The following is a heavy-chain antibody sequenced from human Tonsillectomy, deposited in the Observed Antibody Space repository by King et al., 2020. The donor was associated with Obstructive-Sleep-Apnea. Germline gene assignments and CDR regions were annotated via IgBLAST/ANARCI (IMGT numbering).Heavy chain of an antibody. V-gene: IGHV3-23*04. J-gene: IGHJ4*02. D-gene: IGHD6-13*01. CDR3: ARGKAAAGAY. Sequence: VQLVESGGGLVQPGGSLRVSCAASGFTFSNYAMIWVRQAPGKGLEWVSGIGSSAGSTYSTYYADSVKGRFTISRDNSKNTLYLQMNSLRAEDTAIYYWARGKAAAGAYWGQGTLVPVPS. CDR2: IGSSAGSTYST. CDR1: GFTFSNYA.